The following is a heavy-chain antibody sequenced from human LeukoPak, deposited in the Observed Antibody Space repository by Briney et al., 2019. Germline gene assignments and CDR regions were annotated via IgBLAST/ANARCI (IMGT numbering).Heavy chain of an antibody. J-gene: IGHJ3*02. CDR3: ARHPGSAVVPAAIIGAFDI. Sequence: DTRYSPSFQAQLTISADKSISTAYLQWSSLKASDTAMYYCARHPGSAVVPAAIIGAFDIWGQGTMVTVSS. D-gene: IGHD2-2*01. V-gene: IGHV5-51*01. CDR2: DT.